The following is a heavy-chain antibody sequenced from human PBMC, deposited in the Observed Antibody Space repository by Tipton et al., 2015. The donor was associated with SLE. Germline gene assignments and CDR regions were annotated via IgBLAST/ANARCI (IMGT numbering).Heavy chain of an antibody. J-gene: IGHJ4*02. Sequence: QLVQSGGGLVQPGGSLRLSCAASGFSVSSNYMSWVRQAPGKGLEWVSVIYSGGSTYYADSVKGRFTISRDNAKSSLYLQMNSLTAEDTAVYYCARAVITGDRAFDYWGQGTLVTVSS. V-gene: IGHV3-53*01. CDR1: GFSVSSNY. CDR3: ARAVITGDRAFDY. CDR2: IYSGGST. D-gene: IGHD7-27*01.